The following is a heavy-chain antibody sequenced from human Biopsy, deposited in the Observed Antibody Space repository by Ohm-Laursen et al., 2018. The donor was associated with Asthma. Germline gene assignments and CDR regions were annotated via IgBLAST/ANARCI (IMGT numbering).Heavy chain of an antibody. V-gene: IGHV3-23*01. CDR2: IGVAGTP. J-gene: IGHJ4*02. D-gene: IGHD2-8*01. Sequence: SLRLSCAASGLTFSNYAMSWVRQAPGKGLERVAAIGVAGTPYYAEFVKGRFTISRDNSQSTLFLQINSLSAEDTAVYYFANTNRRSLTNRMAVSYFDNWGQGTLVTVSS. CDR3: ANTNRRSLTNRMAVSYFDN. CDR1: GLTFSNYA.